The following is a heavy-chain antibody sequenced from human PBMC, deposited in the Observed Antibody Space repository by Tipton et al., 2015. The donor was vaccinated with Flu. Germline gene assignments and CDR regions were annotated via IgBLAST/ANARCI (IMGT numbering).Heavy chain of an antibody. CDR2: IYHSGST. D-gene: IGHD6-19*01. J-gene: IGHJ6*02. CDR1: GYSISSCYY. CDR3: ARASTGVAVAGVYHYYGMDV. Sequence: TLSLTCAVSGYSISSCYYWGWIRQPPGKGLEWIGSIYHSGSTYYNPSLKSRVTMSVDTSKNQFSLKLSSVTAADTAMYYCARASTGVAVAGVYHYYGMDVWGQGATVTVSS. V-gene: IGHV4-38-2*01.